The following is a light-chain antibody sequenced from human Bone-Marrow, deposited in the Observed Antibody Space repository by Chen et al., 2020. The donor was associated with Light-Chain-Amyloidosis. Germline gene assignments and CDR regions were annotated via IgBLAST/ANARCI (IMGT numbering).Light chain of an antibody. CDR2: RDT. CDR1: DLPTKY. CDR3: QSADSSGTYEVI. Sequence: SYELTQPPSVSVSPGQTARITGSGDDLPTKYAYWYQQQPGQAPVLVIHRDTERPSGISERFSGSSSGTTATLTISGVQAEDEADYHCQSADSSGTYEVIFGGGTKLTVL. J-gene: IGLJ2*01. V-gene: IGLV3-25*03.